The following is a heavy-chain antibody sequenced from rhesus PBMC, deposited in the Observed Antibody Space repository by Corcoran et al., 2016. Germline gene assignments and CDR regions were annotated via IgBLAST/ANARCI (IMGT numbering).Heavy chain of an antibody. CDR1: GFTFSNKW. J-gene: IGHJ4*01. CDR3: TRDGYSGSWNY. D-gene: IGHD6-25*01. Sequence: EVQLVESGGGLVQPGGSLRLSCAASGFTFSNKWMSCVRQAPRKGLEWVGRIKNKVYGGKAVYAESVKGRFIISRDDSKNTLYLQMNSLKTEDTAVYYCTRDGYSGSWNYWGQGVLVTVSS. CDR2: IKNKVYGGKA. V-gene: IGHV3-16*01.